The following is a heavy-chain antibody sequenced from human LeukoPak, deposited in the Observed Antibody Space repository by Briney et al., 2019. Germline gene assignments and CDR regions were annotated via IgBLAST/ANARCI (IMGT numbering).Heavy chain of an antibody. D-gene: IGHD1-14*01. J-gene: IGHJ4*02. CDR1: GFTVSSNY. CDR2: IYSGVST. V-gene: IGHV3-53*01. Sequence: GGSLRLSCAASGFTVSSNYMSWVRQAPGKGLEWVSVIYSGVSTYYADSVKGRFTISRDNSKNTLYLQMNSLRAEDTAVYYCARTSPGIQFDYWGQGTLVTVSS. CDR3: ARTSPGIQFDY.